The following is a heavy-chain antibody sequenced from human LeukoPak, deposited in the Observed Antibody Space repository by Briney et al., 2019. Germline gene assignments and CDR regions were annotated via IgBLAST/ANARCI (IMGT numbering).Heavy chain of an antibody. Sequence: GASVKVSCKASGGTFSSYAISWVRQAPGQGLEWMGGIIPIFGTANYAQKFQGRVTITADESTSTAYMELSSLRSEDTAVYYCARELSSSPTGSNFDYWGQGTLVTVSS. CDR2: IIPIFGTA. J-gene: IGHJ4*02. D-gene: IGHD6-13*01. CDR1: GGTFSSYA. CDR3: ARELSSSPTGSNFDY. V-gene: IGHV1-69*13.